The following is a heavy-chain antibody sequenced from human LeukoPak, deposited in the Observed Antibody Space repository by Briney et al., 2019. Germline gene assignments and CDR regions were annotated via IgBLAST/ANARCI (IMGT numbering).Heavy chain of an antibody. CDR2: IYHSGST. CDR3: AREGIAAAGTSAFGY. D-gene: IGHD6-13*01. V-gene: IGHV4-38-2*02. Sequence: SETLSLTCTVSGYSISSGYYWGWIRQPPGKGLEWIGSIYHSGSTYYNPSLKSRVTISVDTSKNQFSLKLSSVTAADTAVYYCAREGIAAAGTSAFGYWGQGTLVTVSS. J-gene: IGHJ4*02. CDR1: GYSISSGYY.